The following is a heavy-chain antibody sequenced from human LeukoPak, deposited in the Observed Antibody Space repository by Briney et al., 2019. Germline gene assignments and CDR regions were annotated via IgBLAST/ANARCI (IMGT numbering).Heavy chain of an antibody. J-gene: IGHJ4*02. CDR2: INNIGTST. CDR3: AGGFWSDTDF. Sequence: PGGSLGLSCSASGFTFSSRGMYWVRQAPGKGLEFVSGINNIGTSTYYPDSMKGRFTISRDNSKNTLYLQMSSLRGEDTAVYYCAGGFWSDTDFWGQGTQVTVSS. V-gene: IGHV3-64D*09. CDR1: GFTFSSRG. D-gene: IGHD3-3*01.